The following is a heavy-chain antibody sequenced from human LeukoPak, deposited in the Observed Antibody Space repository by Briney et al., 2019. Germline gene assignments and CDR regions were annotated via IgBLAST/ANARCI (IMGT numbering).Heavy chain of an antibody. Sequence: GGSLRLSCAASGFTFSSYEMNWVRQAPGKGLEWVSYISSSGSTIYYADSVKGRFTISRDNAKNSLYLQMNSLRAEDTAVYYCARSGSGYDLLVDYWGQGTLVTVSS. J-gene: IGHJ4*02. V-gene: IGHV3-48*03. CDR1: GFTFSSYE. CDR3: ARSGSGYDLLVDY. CDR2: ISSSGSTI. D-gene: IGHD5-12*01.